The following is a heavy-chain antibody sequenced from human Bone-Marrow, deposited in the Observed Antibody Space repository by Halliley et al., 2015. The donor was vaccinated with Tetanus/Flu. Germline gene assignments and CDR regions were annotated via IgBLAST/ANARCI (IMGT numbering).Heavy chain of an antibody. J-gene: IGHJ4*02. CDR1: GFTFSSYS. V-gene: IGHV3-21*01. CDR3: AKDLMGPYDFVWGSLDH. D-gene: IGHD3-16*01. CDR2: IDSNSDNL. Sequence: SLRLSCAASGFTFSSYSLYWVRQSPGKGLEWVASIDSNSDNLYYADSVRGRFTISRDNSKNTLFLQMNSLRTDDTAVYYCAKDLMGPYDFVWGSLDHWGQGTLVTVSS.